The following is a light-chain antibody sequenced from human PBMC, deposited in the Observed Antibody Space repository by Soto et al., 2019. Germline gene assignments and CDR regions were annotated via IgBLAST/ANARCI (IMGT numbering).Light chain of an antibody. Sequence: QSALTQPRSASGSPGQSITISCTGTSSDVGGYNYVSWYQQHPAKAPKLIIFDVSKRPSGVPNRFSGSKSGNTASLTISGRRAEDEAYYYCCSYVGRNTYVFGTGTKLTVL. CDR1: SSDVGGYNY. CDR3: CSYVGRNTYV. CDR2: DVS. V-gene: IGLV2-11*01. J-gene: IGLJ1*01.